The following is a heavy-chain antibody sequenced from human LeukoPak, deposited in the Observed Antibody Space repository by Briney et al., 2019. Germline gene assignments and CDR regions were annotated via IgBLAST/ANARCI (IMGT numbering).Heavy chain of an antibody. CDR3: ARGFGSSSGLDY. Sequence: TGGSLRLSCAASGFTFSSYSMNWVRQAPGKGLEWVSSISSSSSTTIYYADSVKGRFTISRDNAKNSLYLQMNSLRAEDTAVYYCARGFGSSSGLDYWGQGTLVTVSS. D-gene: IGHD6-6*01. V-gene: IGHV3-48*01. J-gene: IGHJ4*02. CDR1: GFTFSSYS. CDR2: ISSSSSTTI.